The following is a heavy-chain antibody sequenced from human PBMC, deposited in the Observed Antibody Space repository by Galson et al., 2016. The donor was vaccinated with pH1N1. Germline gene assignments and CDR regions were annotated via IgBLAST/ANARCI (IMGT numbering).Heavy chain of an antibody. D-gene: IGHD4-17*01. J-gene: IGHJ6*02. CDR1: GFTFSSYG. Sequence: SLRLSCAASGFTFSSYGMHWVRQAPGKGLEWVAVISYDGSNKYYADSVKGRFTISRDKSKNTLYLQMNSLRAEDTAVYYCAKSPLCDGDYVGMDVWGQGTTVTVSS. V-gene: IGHV3-30*18. CDR2: ISYDGSNK. CDR3: AKSPLCDGDYVGMDV.